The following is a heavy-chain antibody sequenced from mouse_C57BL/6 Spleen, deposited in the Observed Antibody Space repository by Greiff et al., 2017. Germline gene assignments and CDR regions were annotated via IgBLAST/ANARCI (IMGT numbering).Heavy chain of an antibody. D-gene: IGHD1-1*01. CDR1: GYTFTDYE. J-gene: IGHJ1*03. CDR2: IDPETGGT. CDR3: TKSSYCYGSSWYFDV. V-gene: IGHV1-15*01. Sequence: VKLQESGAELVRPGASVTLSCKASGYTFTDYEMHWVKQTPVHGLEWIGAIDPETGGTAYNQKFKGKAILTADKSSSTAYMELRSLTSEDSAVYYCTKSSYCYGSSWYFDVWGTGTTVTVSS.